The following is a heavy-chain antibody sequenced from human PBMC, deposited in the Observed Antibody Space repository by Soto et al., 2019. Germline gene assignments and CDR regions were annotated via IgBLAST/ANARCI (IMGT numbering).Heavy chain of an antibody. CDR3: AGGYSGYDIEYAFDN. Sequence: AASVKVSCKASGYTFTSYGISWVRQAPGQGLEWMGWISAYNGNTNYAQKLQGRVTMTTDTSTSTAYMELRSLRSDDTAVYYCAGGYSGYDIEYAFDNWRQGTMVTVSS. J-gene: IGHJ3*02. CDR2: ISAYNGNT. D-gene: IGHD5-12*01. V-gene: IGHV1-18*04. CDR1: GYTFTSYG.